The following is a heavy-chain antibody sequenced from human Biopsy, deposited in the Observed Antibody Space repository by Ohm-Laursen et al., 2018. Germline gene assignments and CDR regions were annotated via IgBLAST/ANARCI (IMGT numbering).Heavy chain of an antibody. J-gene: IGHJ6*02. CDR2: IISVHDIA. CDR1: GGTFTRYA. D-gene: IGHD2-15*01. CDR3: ERTLVDCTSGTCYDVGDGMDV. V-gene: IGHV1-69*04. Sequence: ASVKAFCKVSGGTFTRYAMHWVRQAPGQGLEWMGRIISVHDIANYAQKFKGRVTITADKSTSTAYMELRNLRSEDAAVYYCERTLVDCTSGTCYDVGDGMDVWGQGTTVIVSS.